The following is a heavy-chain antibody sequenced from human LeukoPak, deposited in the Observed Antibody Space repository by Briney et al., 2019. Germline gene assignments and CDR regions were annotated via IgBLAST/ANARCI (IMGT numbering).Heavy chain of an antibody. J-gene: IGHJ3*02. V-gene: IGHV3-7*01. Sequence: GALRLPCAAPGFTFSRYWVSWVRQGPRKGLEWVANIKQDGSEKYYVDSVKGRFTISRDNAKNSLYLQMNSLRAEDTAVYYCARDGQAFDIWGQGTMVTVSS. CDR3: ARDGQAFDI. CDR2: IKQDGSEK. CDR1: GFTFSRYW.